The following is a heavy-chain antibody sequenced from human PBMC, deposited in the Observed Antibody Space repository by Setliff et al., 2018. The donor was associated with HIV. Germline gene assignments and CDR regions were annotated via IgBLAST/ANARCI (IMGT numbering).Heavy chain of an antibody. CDR1: GGSFSGYY. J-gene: IGHJ6*02. CDR2: INHSGNT. V-gene: IGHV4-34*01. D-gene: IGHD3-3*01. CDR3: ARIFGDQGYYYGMDV. Sequence: SETLSLTCAVYGGSFSGYYWSWIRQPPGKGLEWIGEINHSGNTNYNPSLKSRVTISVYTYKNQFYLKLSYVIAADTAVYYCARIFGDQGYYYGMDVWGQGTTVTVSS.